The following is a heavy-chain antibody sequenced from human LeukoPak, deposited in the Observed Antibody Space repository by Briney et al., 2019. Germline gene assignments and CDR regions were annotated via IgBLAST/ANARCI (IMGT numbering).Heavy chain of an antibody. Sequence: MPSETLSLTCTVSGGSISSGGYYWSWIRQHPGKGLEWIGYIYYSGSTYYNPSLKSRVTISVDTSKNQFSLKLSSVTAADTAVYYCAREDCSGGSCYSDWGQGTLVTVSS. CDR2: IYYSGST. D-gene: IGHD2-15*01. CDR3: AREDCSGGSCYSD. V-gene: IGHV4-31*03. CDR1: GGSISSGGYY. J-gene: IGHJ4*02.